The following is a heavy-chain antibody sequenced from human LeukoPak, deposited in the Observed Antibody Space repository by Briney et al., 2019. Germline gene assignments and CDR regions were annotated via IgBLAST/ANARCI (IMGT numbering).Heavy chain of an antibody. CDR3: ARGLLGDYVWGSYREYDY. V-gene: IGHV1-18*01. Sequence: GASVKVSCKASGDTFTSYGISWVRQAPGQGLEWMGWISAYNGNTNYAQKLQGRVTMPTDTSTGTAYMELRSLRSDATAVYYCARGLLGDYVWGSYREYDYWGQGTLVTVSS. CDR1: GDTFTSYG. D-gene: IGHD3-16*02. CDR2: ISAYNGNT. J-gene: IGHJ4*02.